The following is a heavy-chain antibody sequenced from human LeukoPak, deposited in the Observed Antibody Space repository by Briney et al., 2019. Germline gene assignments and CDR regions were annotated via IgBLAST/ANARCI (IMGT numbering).Heavy chain of an antibody. CDR3: ARMGIAAVGAYYFDY. CDR2: ISRNSYT. V-gene: IGHV3-11*06. J-gene: IGHJ4*02. D-gene: IGHD6-13*01. CDR1: GFTFSDYY. Sequence: GGSLRLSCAASGFTFSDYYMSWIRQAPGKGLEWVSYISRNSYTNYADSVKGRFTTSRDNAKNSLYLQMASLRAEDTAVYYCARMGIAAVGAYYFDYWGQGTLVAVSS.